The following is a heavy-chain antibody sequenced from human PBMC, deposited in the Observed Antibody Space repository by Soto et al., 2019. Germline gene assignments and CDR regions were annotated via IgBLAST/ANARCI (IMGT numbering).Heavy chain of an antibody. CDR3: ERERYQVISEGMDV. V-gene: IGHV1-2*02. J-gene: IGHJ6*02. CDR1: GYTFTGYY. D-gene: IGHD2-2*01. CDR2: INPETGGT. Sequence: QVQLVQSGADVKTPGASVRVSCKASGYTFTGYYVHWVREAPGQGLEWMGWINPETGGTSYAQKFQGRVTLSRDTSINTAYLELSRLRFDDAAVYFCERERYQVISEGMDVWGQGTTVTVYS.